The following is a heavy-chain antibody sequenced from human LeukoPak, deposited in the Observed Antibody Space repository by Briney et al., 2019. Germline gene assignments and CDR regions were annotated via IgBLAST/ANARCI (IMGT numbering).Heavy chain of an antibody. CDR1: GFTFGSYW. CDR3: AKSYSPYYYYYGMDV. V-gene: IGHV3-7*01. Sequence: GGSLRLACTASGFTFGSYWMGWVRQAPGKGLEWVANIKQDGSKKYYVDSVKHRFTISRDNAKNSLSLQMTRLSAADTAVYSCAKSYSPYYYYYGMDVWGQGTPVTVS. CDR2: IKQDGSKK. J-gene: IGHJ6*02. D-gene: IGHD2/OR15-2a*01.